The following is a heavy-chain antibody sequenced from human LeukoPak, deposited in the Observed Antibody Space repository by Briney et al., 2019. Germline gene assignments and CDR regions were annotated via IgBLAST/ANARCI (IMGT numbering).Heavy chain of an antibody. D-gene: IGHD3-3*01. Sequence: LPGGSLRLSCAASGFTVSSNYMSWVRQAPGKGLEWVSVIYSGGSTYYADSVKGRFTISRDNSKNTLYLQMNSLRAEDTAVYYCARDASGSNGMGVWGQGTTVTVSS. CDR1: GFTVSSNY. J-gene: IGHJ6*02. V-gene: IGHV3-53*01. CDR3: ARDASGSNGMGV. CDR2: IYSGGST.